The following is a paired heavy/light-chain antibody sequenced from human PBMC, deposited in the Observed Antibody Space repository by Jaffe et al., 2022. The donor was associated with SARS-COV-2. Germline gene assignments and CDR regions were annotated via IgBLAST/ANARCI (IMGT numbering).Heavy chain of an antibody. CDR2: IKSRPDGGTA. CDR1: GFTFRDAH. J-gene: IGHJ4*02. Sequence: EVQLVESGGGLVKPGGSLRLSCAASGFTFRDAHMAWVRQTPGKGLEWVGHIKSRPDGGTADYGSPVKGRFIISRDDSKDTLYLQMSSLKTDDTALYYCATSGLSTWGQGTLVTVSS. CDR3: ATSGLST. V-gene: IGHV3-15*01. D-gene: IGHD3-10*01.
Light chain of an antibody. CDR2: AAS. Sequence: DIQMTQSPSSLSASVGDRVTITCRASQGIGNDLGWYQQKPGKAPKRLVAAASSLESGVPSRFSGSGSWREFTLTITSLQPEDFATYYCLQHNSYPPTFGGGTKVEIK. CDR3: LQHNSYPPT. CDR1: QGIGND. V-gene: IGKV1-17*01. J-gene: IGKJ4*01.